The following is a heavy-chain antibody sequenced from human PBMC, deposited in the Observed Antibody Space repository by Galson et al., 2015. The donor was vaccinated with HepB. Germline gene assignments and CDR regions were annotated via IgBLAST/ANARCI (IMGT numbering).Heavy chain of an antibody. D-gene: IGHD3-3*01. V-gene: IGHV1-18*01. Sequence: SVKVSCKASGYTFSNYGISWVRQAPGQGLEWMGWISAYNGNTKHAQKIQGRVTLTTDTSTSTAYMELRSLRSDDTAMYYCARDYARYDFWSGTDYWGQGTLVTVSS. CDR2: ISAYNGNT. CDR3: ARDYARYDFWSGTDY. CDR1: GYTFSNYG. J-gene: IGHJ4*02.